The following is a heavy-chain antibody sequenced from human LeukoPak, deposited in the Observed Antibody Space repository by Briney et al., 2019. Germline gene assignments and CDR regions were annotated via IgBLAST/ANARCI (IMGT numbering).Heavy chain of an antibody. V-gene: IGHV1-69*04. Sequence: ASVKVSCKASGYTFSGYYIHWVRQAPGQGLEWMGRIIPILGIANYAQKFQGRVTITADKSTSTAYMELSSLRSEDTAVYYCARDRTTHDGYNSNAFDIWGQGTMVTVSS. CDR2: IIPILGIA. CDR3: ARDRTTHDGYNSNAFDI. CDR1: GYTFSGYY. D-gene: IGHD5-24*01. J-gene: IGHJ3*02.